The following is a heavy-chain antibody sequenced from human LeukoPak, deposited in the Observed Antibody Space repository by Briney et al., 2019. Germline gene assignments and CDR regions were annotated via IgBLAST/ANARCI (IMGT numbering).Heavy chain of an antibody. CDR1: GYTFTTFA. V-gene: IGHV1-18*01. CDR3: ARGTGDMGY. CDR2: ITTYSGNT. Sequence: ASVKVSCKASGYTFTTFAINWVRQAPGQGLEWMGWITTYSGNTNYAQGLRGRVTMTTDTSTNTAYMELRNLRSDDTAVYYCARGTGDMGYWGQGTLVTVSS. D-gene: IGHD2-15*01. J-gene: IGHJ4*02.